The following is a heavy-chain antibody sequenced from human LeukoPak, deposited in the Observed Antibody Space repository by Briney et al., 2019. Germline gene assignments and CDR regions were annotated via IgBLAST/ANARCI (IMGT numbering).Heavy chain of an antibody. CDR3: ARDGGTDWYDP. CDR1: GFTISGYW. V-gene: IGHV3-7*01. Sequence: GGSLRLSCAASGFTISGYWMSWVRQAPGKGLQWVANIKQDGSEKTYVDSVKGRFTISRDNAKNSLYLQMNSLRVEDTAMYYCARDGGTDWYDPWGQGTLVTVSS. J-gene: IGHJ5*02. CDR2: IKQDGSEK. D-gene: IGHD3-16*01.